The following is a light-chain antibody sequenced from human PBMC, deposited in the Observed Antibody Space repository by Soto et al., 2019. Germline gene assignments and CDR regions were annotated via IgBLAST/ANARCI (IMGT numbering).Light chain of an antibody. J-gene: IGLJ2*01. CDR2: EVS. CDR3: SSYTRSSKVV. Sequence: QSALTQPASVSGSPGQSITISCTGTSSDVGGYKYVSWYQPHPGKAPKLMIYEVSHRPSGVSNRFSGSKSGNTASLTNSGPQDEDEADYYCSSYTRSSKVVFGGGTKVTAL. V-gene: IGLV2-14*01. CDR1: SSDVGGYKY.